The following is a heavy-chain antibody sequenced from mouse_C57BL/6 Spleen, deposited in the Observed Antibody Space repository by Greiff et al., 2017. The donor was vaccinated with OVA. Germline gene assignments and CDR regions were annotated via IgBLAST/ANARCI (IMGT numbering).Heavy chain of an antibody. CDR3: TSYGNPYAY. J-gene: IGHJ3*01. CDR2: IFSECGST. V-gene: IGHV1-75*01. Sequence: QVPLQQSGPELVKPGASVKISCMASGYTFTDYYINWVKQTPGQGLEWFGWIFSECGSTDYEEKVKGKATLTEDKASSTAYMMLSSLTSEESAVYYCTSYGNPYAYWGKGTTVTVAA. CDR1: GYTFTDYY. D-gene: IGHD1-1*01.